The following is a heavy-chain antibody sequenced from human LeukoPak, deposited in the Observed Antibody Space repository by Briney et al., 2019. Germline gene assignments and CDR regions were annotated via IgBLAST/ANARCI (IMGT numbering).Heavy chain of an antibody. V-gene: IGHV3-74*01. D-gene: IGHD3-3*01. CDR1: GFTFSTYW. Sequence: GGSLRLSCAAAGFTFSTYWMHWVRQAPGKGLVWVSRIKSDGSTNYADSVKCRFTISRDNAKITLSLQINSLRPEDTGVYYCARAPSEIGGYYPEYFRHWAQGTLVTVSS. CDR2: IKSDGST. CDR3: ARAPSEIGGYYPEYFRH. J-gene: IGHJ1*01.